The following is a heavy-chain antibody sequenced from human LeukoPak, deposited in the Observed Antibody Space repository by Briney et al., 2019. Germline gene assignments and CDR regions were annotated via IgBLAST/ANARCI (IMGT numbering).Heavy chain of an antibody. V-gene: IGHV5-51*01. CDR1: GYSFTSYW. D-gene: IGHD2-2*01. Sequence: ESLKISCKGSGYSFTSYWIGWVRQMPGKGLEWMGIIYPGDSDTRYSPSFQGQVTISADKSISTAYLQWSSLKASDTAMYYCARRYCSSTSCYGYFDYWGQGTLVTVFS. J-gene: IGHJ4*02. CDR3: ARRYCSSTSCYGYFDY. CDR2: IYPGDSDT.